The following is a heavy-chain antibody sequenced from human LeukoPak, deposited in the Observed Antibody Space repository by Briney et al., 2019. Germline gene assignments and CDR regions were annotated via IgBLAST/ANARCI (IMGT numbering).Heavy chain of an antibody. Sequence: GGSLRLSCAASGFTFSDHYMDWVRQAPGKGLEWVGRTRNKANSYTTEYAASVKGRFTISRDDSKNSLYLQMNSLKTEDTAVYYCTKEGGRNAFDIWGQGTMVTVSS. V-gene: IGHV3-72*01. CDR2: TRNKANSYTT. CDR1: GFTFSDHY. CDR3: TKEGGRNAFDI. J-gene: IGHJ3*02. D-gene: IGHD1-26*01.